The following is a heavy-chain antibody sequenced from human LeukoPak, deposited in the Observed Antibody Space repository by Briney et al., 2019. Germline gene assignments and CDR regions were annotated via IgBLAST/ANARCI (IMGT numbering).Heavy chain of an antibody. CDR1: GFTFSSYS. CDR3: ARDSDSSGYYYSYFDY. CDR2: ISSSSSYI. Sequence: PGGSLRLSCAASGFTFSSYSMNWVRQAPGKGLEWVSSISSSSSYIYYADSVKGRFTISRDNAKNSLYLQMNSLRAEDTAVYYCARDSDSSGYYYSYFDYWGQGTLVTVSS. D-gene: IGHD3-22*01. V-gene: IGHV3-21*01. J-gene: IGHJ4*02.